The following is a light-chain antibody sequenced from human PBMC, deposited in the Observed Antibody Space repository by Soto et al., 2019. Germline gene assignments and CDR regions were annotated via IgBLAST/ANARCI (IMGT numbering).Light chain of an antibody. CDR3: QKYNSAPEGFT. CDR1: QGISNY. J-gene: IGKJ3*01. Sequence: DIQMTQSPSSLSASVGDRVTITCRASQGISNYLAWYQQKPGKVPKLLIYAASTLQSGVPSRFSGSGSETDFTLTISSLQPEDVATYYCQKYNSAPEGFTFGPGTKVDIK. CDR2: AAS. V-gene: IGKV1-27*01.